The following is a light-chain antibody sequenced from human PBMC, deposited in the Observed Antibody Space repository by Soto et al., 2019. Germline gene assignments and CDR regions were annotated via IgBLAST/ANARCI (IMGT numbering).Light chain of an antibody. CDR1: RNVNTY. CDR3: QKGSYWSPST. J-gene: IGKJ1*01. Sequence: EIVLTQSPATLSLSPGERATVSCRASRNVNTYLAWYQHKAGQAPRLLIYDASKRATGIPARFSGSGSGTDFTLTISILEPEDFSVYYCQKGSYWSPSTFGQGIKLDI. CDR2: DAS. V-gene: IGKV3-11*01.